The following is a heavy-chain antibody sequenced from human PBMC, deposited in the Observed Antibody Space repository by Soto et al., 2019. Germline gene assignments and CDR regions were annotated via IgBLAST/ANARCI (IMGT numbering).Heavy chain of an antibody. V-gene: IGHV3-23*01. J-gene: IGHJ6*02. Sequence: GGSLRLSCAASGFTFRSHAMSWVRQAPGKGLEWVSAISGSGGSTYYADSVKGRFTISRDNSKNTLYLQMNSLRAEDTAVYYCAKRGDFWSGYYKAYYYYGMDVWGQGTTVTVSS. CDR1: GFTFRSHA. CDR2: ISGSGGST. D-gene: IGHD3-3*01. CDR3: AKRGDFWSGYYKAYYYYGMDV.